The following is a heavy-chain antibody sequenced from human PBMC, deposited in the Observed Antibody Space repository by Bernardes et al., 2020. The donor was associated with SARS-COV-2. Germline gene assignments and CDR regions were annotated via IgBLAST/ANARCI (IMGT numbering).Heavy chain of an antibody. CDR2: ISSDGSIT. D-gene: IGHD3-22*01. CDR3: ARDPRYDSSGA. J-gene: IGHJ5*02. CDR1: GFTFSRYG. Sequence: GGSLRLSCAASGFTFSRYGMPWVRQAPGKGLGWVGVISSDGSITSYADSVKGRFTISRDNAKNSLYLQMNSLRAEDTAVYYCARDPRYDSSGAWGQGTLVTVSS. V-gene: IGHV3-30*03.